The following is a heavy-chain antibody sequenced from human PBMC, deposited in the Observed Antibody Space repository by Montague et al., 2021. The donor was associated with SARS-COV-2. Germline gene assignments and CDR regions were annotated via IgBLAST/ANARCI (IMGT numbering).Heavy chain of an antibody. J-gene: IGHJ6*02. CDR1: GGSISSGSYY. V-gene: IGHV4-61*10. CDR2: IYYSGST. CDR3: ARDPVVPAACAGIYYYYGMDV. Sequence: SETLSLTCTVSGGSISSGSYYWSWIRQPAGKGLEWIGYIYYSGSTNYNPSLKSRVTISVDTSKNQFSLKLSSVTAADTAVYDCARDPVVPAACAGIYYYYGMDVWGQGTMVTVSS. D-gene: IGHD2-2*01.